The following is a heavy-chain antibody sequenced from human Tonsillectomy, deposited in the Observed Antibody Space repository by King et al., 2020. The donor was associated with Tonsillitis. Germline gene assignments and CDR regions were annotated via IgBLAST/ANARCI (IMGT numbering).Heavy chain of an antibody. Sequence: VQLVESGGGAVQPGRSLRLSCAASGFSFSSYAMHWVRQAPGKGLEWVAVISYDGSNKYYADSVKGRFTISRDNSKNTLYLQMNSLRAEDTAVYYCARDSGLVAGNYYFDYWGQGTLVTVSS. J-gene: IGHJ4*02. CDR1: GFSFSSYA. CDR2: ISYDGSNK. CDR3: ARDSGLVAGNYYFDY. D-gene: IGHD6-19*01. V-gene: IGHV3-30*04.